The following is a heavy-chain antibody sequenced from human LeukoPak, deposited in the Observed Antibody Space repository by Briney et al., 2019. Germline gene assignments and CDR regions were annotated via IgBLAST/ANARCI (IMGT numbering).Heavy chain of an antibody. D-gene: IGHD3-22*01. CDR2: ITTSSSYI. J-gene: IGHJ4*02. CDR1: GFTFSSYN. CDR3: ARDSGGNPDYYDSSADY. Sequence: GGSLRLSCAASGFTFSSYNMNWVRQPPGKGLEWVSSITTSSSYIYYADSVKGRFTISRDNAKNSLYLQMNSLRAEDTAVYYCARDSGGNPDYYDSSADYWGQGTLVTVSS. V-gene: IGHV3-21*01.